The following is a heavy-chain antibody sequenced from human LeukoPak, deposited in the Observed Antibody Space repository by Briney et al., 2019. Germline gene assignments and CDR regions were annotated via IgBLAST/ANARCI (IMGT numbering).Heavy chain of an antibody. CDR1: GGSISSSSYY. J-gene: IGHJ3*02. CDR3: ARGRGYSSGWYSLGAFDI. V-gene: IGHV4-39*07. Sequence: PSETLSLTCTVSGGSISSSSYYWGWIRQPPGKGLEWIGSIYYSGSTYYNPSLKSRVTMSVDTSKNQFSLKLSSVTAADTAVYYCARGRGYSSGWYSLGAFDIWGQGTMVTVSS. D-gene: IGHD6-19*01. CDR2: IYYSGST.